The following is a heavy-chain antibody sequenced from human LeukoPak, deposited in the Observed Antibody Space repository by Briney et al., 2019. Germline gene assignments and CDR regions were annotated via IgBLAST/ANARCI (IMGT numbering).Heavy chain of an antibody. Sequence: GGSLRLSCAASGFTVSSNYMSWVRQAPGKGVEWVSVIYSGGSTYYADSVKGRFTISRDNSKNTLYLQMNSLRAEDTAVYYCASTSSSYFYYWGQGTLVTVSS. D-gene: IGHD6-6*01. CDR3: ASTSSSYFYY. CDR1: GFTVSSNY. J-gene: IGHJ4*02. CDR2: IYSGGST. V-gene: IGHV3-53*01.